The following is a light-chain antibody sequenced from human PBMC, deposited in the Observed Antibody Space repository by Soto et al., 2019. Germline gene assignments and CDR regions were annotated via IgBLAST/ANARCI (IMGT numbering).Light chain of an antibody. J-gene: IGKJ1*01. CDR2: GAS. CDR3: QEYNTWPWT. CDR1: QSVNSN. V-gene: IGKV3-15*01. Sequence: ETVMTQSPATLSVSPGEIATLSCRDSQSVNSNLAWYQQKLGQAPRVLIFGASTRATGIPARFSGSGSGTEFSLTINSLQSEDFAVYYCQEYNTWPWTFGQGTKVDIK.